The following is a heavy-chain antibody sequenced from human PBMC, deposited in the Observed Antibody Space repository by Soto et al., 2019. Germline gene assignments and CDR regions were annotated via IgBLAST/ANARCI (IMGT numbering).Heavy chain of an antibody. J-gene: IGHJ4*02. CDR3: ARAFQWLVSSYFFDY. CDR2: IYYSGST. CDR1: GGSISSGGYY. Sequence: PSETLSLTCTVSGGSISSGGYYWSWIRQHPGKGLEWIGYIYYSGSTYYNPSLKSRVTISIDTSKNQFSLKLSSVTAADTALYYCARAFQWLVSSYFFDYWGPGTLVTVSS. D-gene: IGHD6-19*01. V-gene: IGHV4-31*03.